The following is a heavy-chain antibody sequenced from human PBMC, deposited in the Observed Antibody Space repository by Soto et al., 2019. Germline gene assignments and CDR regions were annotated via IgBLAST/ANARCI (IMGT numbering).Heavy chain of an antibody. V-gene: IGHV3-21*01. CDR2: ISSSSSYI. Sequence: EVQLVESGGGLVKPEGSLRLSCAASGFTFSSYSMNWVRQAPGKGLEWVSSISSSSSYIYYADSVKGRFTISRDNAKNSLYLQINSLRAEDTAVCYCARFSGSYFRFVDYWGQGTLVTVSS. J-gene: IGHJ4*02. CDR3: ARFSGSYFRFVDY. CDR1: GFTFSSYS. D-gene: IGHD1-26*01.